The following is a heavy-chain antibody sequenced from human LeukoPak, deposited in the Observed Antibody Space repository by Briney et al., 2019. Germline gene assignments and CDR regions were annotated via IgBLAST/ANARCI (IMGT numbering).Heavy chain of an antibody. Sequence: SVKVSCKASGGTFSSYAISWVRQAPGQGLEWMGGIIPIFGTANYAQKFQGRVTITADKSTSTAYMELSSLRSEDTAVYYCARLVGYCSGGSCYDAFDIWGQGTMVTVSS. CDR1: GGTFSSYA. J-gene: IGHJ3*02. V-gene: IGHV1-69*06. CDR2: IIPIFGTA. D-gene: IGHD2-15*01. CDR3: ARLVGYCSGGSCYDAFDI.